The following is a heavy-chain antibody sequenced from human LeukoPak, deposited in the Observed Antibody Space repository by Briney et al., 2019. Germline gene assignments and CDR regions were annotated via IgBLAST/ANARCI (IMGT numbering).Heavy chain of an antibody. J-gene: IGHJ6*03. CDR3: AKEGGPAPYYYYYMDV. CDR2: ISGSGRST. V-gene: IGHV3-23*01. D-gene: IGHD2-2*01. Sequence: GRSLRLSCATSGFTFSHYGMHWVRQAPGKGLEWVSVISGSGRSTFYADSVKGRFTISRDDSKEMLFLQMNSLRAEDTAIYYCAKEGGPAPYYYYYMDVWGKGSTVTVSS. CDR1: GFTFSHYG.